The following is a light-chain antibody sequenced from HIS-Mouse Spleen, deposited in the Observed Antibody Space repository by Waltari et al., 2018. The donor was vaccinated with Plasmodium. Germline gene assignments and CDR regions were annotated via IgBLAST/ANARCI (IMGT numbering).Light chain of an antibody. CDR3: CSYAGSYTLV. Sequence: QSALTQPRSVSGSPGQSVTISCTGTSSDVGGYNYVSWYQQNPGKAPQLMIYGVSKRPSGVPDRFSGSKSGNTASLTISGLQAEDEADYYCCSYAGSYTLVFGGGTKLTVL. J-gene: IGLJ2*01. CDR2: GVS. CDR1: SSDVGGYNY. V-gene: IGLV2-11*01.